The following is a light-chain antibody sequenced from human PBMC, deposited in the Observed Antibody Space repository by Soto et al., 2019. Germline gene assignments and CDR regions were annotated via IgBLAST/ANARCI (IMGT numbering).Light chain of an antibody. CDR2: AAS. CDR3: QQSYNTPYT. Sequence: DIQMTQSPSSLSASVGDRITITCRASQSISRASQSISNYLNWYQQKPGKAPKLLIYAASTLQSGVPSRFSGSGSGTDFTLTISSLQPEDFATYYCQQSYNTPYTFGQGTKLEI. V-gene: IGKV1-39*01. CDR1: QSISNY. J-gene: IGKJ2*01.